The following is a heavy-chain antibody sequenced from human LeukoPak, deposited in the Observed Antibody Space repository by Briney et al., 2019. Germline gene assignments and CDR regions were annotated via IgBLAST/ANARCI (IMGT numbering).Heavy chain of an antibody. CDR2: IYYSGST. CDR1: GGSISSSSYY. J-gene: IGHJ3*02. D-gene: IGHD3-22*01. V-gene: IGHV4-39*07. Sequence: PSETLSLTCTVSGGSISSSSYYWGWIRQPPGKGLEWIGSIYYSGSTYYNPSLKSRVTISVDTSKNQFSLKLSSVTAADTAVYYCARSTYYYDSSGYYFWAFDIWGQGTMVTVSS. CDR3: ARSTYYYDSSGYYFWAFDI.